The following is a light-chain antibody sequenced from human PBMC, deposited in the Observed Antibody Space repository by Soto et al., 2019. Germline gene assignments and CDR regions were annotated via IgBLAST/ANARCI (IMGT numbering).Light chain of an antibody. Sequence: EIVMTQSPATLSVSPGERATLSCRASQSVSSNLAWYQQKPGQAPRLLIYGASTRATGLPARFSGSGSGTEFTLTISSLQSEDFALYYCQQYNNCPPYTFGQGTKLVIK. CDR1: QSVSSN. V-gene: IGKV3-15*01. J-gene: IGKJ2*01. CDR3: QQYNNCPPYT. CDR2: GAS.